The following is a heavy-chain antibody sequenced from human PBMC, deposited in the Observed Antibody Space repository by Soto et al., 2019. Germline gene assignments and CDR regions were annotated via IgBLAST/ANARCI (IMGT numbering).Heavy chain of an antibody. J-gene: IGHJ6*02. V-gene: IGHV3-23*01. D-gene: IGHD3-22*01. Sequence: PDVSLRLSCAASGFTFSSYAMSWVRHAPRKGRERVSVIRGSGGSTYYADSVKGRFTISRENSKITLYLQMNSLRAEDTAVYYCATGPLARGYDNPYYYYGMDVWDQGTKITASS. CDR2: IRGSGGST. CDR1: GFTFSSYA. CDR3: ATGPLARGYDNPYYYYGMDV.